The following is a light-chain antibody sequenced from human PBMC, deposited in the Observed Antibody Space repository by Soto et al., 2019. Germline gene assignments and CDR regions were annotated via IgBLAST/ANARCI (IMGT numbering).Light chain of an antibody. CDR1: QAISKY. Sequence: DIPMTQFPSSLSASVGDRVTITCRASQAISKYVAWYQQKPGKVPKLLIYATSTLHSEVPSRFSASGSGTDFTLTISSLQPEDVATYYCQKHNTAPWTFGQGTKVEI. V-gene: IGKV1-27*01. J-gene: IGKJ1*01. CDR3: QKHNTAPWT. CDR2: ATS.